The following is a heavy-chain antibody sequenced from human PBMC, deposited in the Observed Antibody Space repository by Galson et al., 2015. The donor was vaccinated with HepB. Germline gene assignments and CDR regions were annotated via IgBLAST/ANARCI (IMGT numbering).Heavy chain of an antibody. CDR1: GFPFSRYG. J-gene: IGHJ5*02. D-gene: IGHD6-13*01. CDR2: ISYDGSNK. V-gene: IGHV3-30*18. Sequence: SLRLSCAASGFPFSRYGMHRVRQAPGKRLEWVAVISYDGSNKYSADSVKGRFTISRDNSKNTLYLQMNSLRAEDTAVYYCAKEDGYSSSWYEPRRWFDPWGQGTLVTVSS. CDR3: AKEDGYSSSWYEPRRWFDP.